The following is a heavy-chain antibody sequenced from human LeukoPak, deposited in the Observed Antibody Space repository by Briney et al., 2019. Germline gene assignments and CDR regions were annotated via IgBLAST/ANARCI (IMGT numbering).Heavy chain of an antibody. CDR2: ISGSGGST. D-gene: IGHD3-10*01. CDR3: AKEFGELWAPLFDY. CDR1: GFTFSNYA. J-gene: IGHJ4*02. Sequence: GGSLRLSCAASGFTFSNYAMIWVRQAPGKGLECVSSISGSGGSTYYADSVKGRFTISRDNSKNTLYLQTNSLRAEDTAVYYCAKEFGELWAPLFDYWGRGTLVTVSS. V-gene: IGHV3-23*01.